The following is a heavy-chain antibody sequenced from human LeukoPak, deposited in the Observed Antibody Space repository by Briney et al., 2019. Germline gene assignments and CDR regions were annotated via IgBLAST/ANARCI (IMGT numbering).Heavy chain of an antibody. V-gene: IGHV4-39*01. J-gene: IGHJ4*02. CDR1: GGSISSSSYY. Sequence: PSETLSLTCTVSGGSISSSSYYWGWIRQPPGKGLEWIGSIYYSGSTYYNPSLKGRVTISVDTSKNQFSLKLSSVTAADTAVYYCARLGSSWPIDYWGQGTLVTVSS. CDR2: IYYSGST. CDR3: ARLGSSWPIDY. D-gene: IGHD6-13*01.